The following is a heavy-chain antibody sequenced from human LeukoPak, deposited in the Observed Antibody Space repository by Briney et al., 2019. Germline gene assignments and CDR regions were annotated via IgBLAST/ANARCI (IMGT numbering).Heavy chain of an antibody. J-gene: IGHJ4*02. CDR2: INWNSDSI. CDR1: GFTFDDYA. V-gene: IGHV3-9*01. CDR3: AINGGGDSGYGNFDY. D-gene: IGHD5-12*01. Sequence: GGTLRLSCAVSGFTFDDYAMHWVRQVPGKGLEWVSGINWNSDSIGYADSVKGRFTTSRDNAKNSLYLQMNSLRAEDTAFYYCAINGGGDSGYGNFDYWGQGTLVTVSS.